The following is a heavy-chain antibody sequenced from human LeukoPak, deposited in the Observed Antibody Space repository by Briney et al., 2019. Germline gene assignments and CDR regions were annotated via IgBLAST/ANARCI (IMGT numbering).Heavy chain of an antibody. D-gene: IGHD3-3*01. CDR3: ARPRFLTLHYFDY. V-gene: IGHV1-69*13. CDR1: GGTFSSYA. Sequence: SVKVSCKASGGTFSSYAISWVRQAPGQGLEWMGGIIPIFGTANYTQKFQGRVTITADESTSTAYMELSSLRSEDTAVYYCARPRFLTLHYFDYWGQGTLVTVSS. J-gene: IGHJ4*02. CDR2: IIPIFGTA.